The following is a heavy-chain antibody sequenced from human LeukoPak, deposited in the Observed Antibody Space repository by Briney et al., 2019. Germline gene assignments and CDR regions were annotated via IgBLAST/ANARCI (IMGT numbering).Heavy chain of an antibody. CDR3: ARSSSSWIQSPFDY. D-gene: IGHD6-13*01. CDR2: IYTSGST. J-gene: IGHJ4*02. CDR1: GGSISSYY. Sequence: SETLSLTCTVSGGSISSYYWSWIRQPAGKGLEWIGGIYTSGSTNYNPSLKSRVTMSVDTSKNQFSLKLSSVTAADTAVYYCARSSSSWIQSPFDYWGQGTLVTVSS. V-gene: IGHV4-4*07.